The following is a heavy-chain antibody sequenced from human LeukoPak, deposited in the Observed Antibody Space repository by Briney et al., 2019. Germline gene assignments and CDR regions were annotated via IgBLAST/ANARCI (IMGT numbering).Heavy chain of an antibody. D-gene: IGHD5-12*01. Sequence: GGSLRLSCAASGFTFSSYSMNWARQAPGKGLEWVSSISSSSSYIYYADSVKGRFTISRDNAKNSLYLQMNSLRAEDTAVYYCARDRGGSGYDSGLDYWGQGALVTVSS. CDR1: GFTFSSYS. V-gene: IGHV3-21*01. J-gene: IGHJ4*02. CDR3: ARDRGGSGYDSGLDY. CDR2: ISSSSSYI.